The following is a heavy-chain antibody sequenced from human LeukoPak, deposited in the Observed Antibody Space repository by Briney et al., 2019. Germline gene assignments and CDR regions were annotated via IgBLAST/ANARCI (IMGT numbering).Heavy chain of an antibody. CDR1: GFTFSRYS. D-gene: IGHD3-10*01. Sequence: PGGSLRLFCAASGFTFSRYSMNWVRQAPGKGLEWISYISSSSSTIYYADSVRGRFTISRDNAKNSLYLQMNSLRDEDTAVYYCAKTTGVSGTYYFDYWGQGTLVTVSS. CDR3: AKTTGVSGTYYFDY. V-gene: IGHV3-48*02. J-gene: IGHJ4*02. CDR2: ISSSSSTI.